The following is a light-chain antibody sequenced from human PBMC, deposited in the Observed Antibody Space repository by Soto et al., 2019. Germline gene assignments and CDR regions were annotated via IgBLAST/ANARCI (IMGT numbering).Light chain of an antibody. J-gene: IGKJ5*01. Sequence: LSPGGGAILKCRASQTVSSNFLAWYRQTPGQAPRLLIYGASTRATGIPDRFGGRGSGTDLTLTICRLEPEDFAVYCSPQYGNSPPTFGQGTRLEIK. V-gene: IGKV3-20*01. CDR1: QTVSSNF. CDR2: GAS. CDR3: PQYGNSPPT.